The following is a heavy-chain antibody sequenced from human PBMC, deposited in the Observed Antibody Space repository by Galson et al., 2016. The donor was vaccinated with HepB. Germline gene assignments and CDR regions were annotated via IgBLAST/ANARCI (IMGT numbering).Heavy chain of an antibody. CDR3: ARGGYNHVPLAY. J-gene: IGHJ4*02. CDR1: GFTLSAYA. CDR2: VSGTGANT. D-gene: IGHD5-18*01. Sequence: SLRLSCAASGFTLSAYAMNWVRQAPGKGLEWVSSVSGTGANTYHAESVKGRFTISRDNSKNTLYLQMNSLTAADTAVYYCARGGYNHVPLAYWGPGTMVTVSS. V-gene: IGHV3-23*01.